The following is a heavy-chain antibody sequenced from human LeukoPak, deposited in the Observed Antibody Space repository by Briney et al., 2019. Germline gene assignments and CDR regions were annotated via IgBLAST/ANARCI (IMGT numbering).Heavy chain of an antibody. CDR2: IYSGGST. CDR1: GFTVSSNY. J-gene: IGHJ6*02. V-gene: IGHV3-66*01. D-gene: IGHD3-22*01. Sequence: GGSLRLSCAASGFTVSSNYMSWVRQAPGKGLEWVSVIYSGGSTYYADSVKGRFTISRDNSKNTLYLQMNSLRAEDTAVYYCARDRRIVVALGAHYGMDVWGQGTTVTVSS. CDR3: ARDRRIVVALGAHYGMDV.